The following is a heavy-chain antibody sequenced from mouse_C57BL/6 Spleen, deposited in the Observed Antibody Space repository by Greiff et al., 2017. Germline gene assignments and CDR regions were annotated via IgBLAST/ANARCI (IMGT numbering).Heavy chain of an antibody. J-gene: IGHJ3*01. D-gene: IGHD2-4*01. V-gene: IGHV1-15*01. CDR2: IDPVTGGT. CDR3: TSGGLYDYDGWFAY. Sequence: VQLQQSGAELVRPGASVTLSCKASGYTFTDYEMHWVKQTPVHGLEWIGAIDPVTGGTAYNQKFKGKAILTADKSSSTAYMELRSLTSEDSAVDYCTSGGLYDYDGWFAYWGQGTLVTVSA. CDR1: GYTFTDYE.